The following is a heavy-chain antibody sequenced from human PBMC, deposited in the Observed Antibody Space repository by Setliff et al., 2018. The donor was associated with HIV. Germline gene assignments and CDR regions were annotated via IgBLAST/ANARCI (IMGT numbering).Heavy chain of an antibody. CDR3: ARLVRQTYGSGTFYNYYYYMDV. CDR1: GGSIKSSSYY. Sequence: SETLSLTCTVSGGSIKSSSYYWGWIRQPPGKGLEWIGSIYYSGNTYYNPSLRSRIAISVDTSKSDFSLRLNSVTAADTAVYYCARLVRQTYGSGTFYNYYYYMDVWGKGTTVTVSS. V-gene: IGHV4-39*02. J-gene: IGHJ6*03. CDR2: IYYSGNT. D-gene: IGHD3-10*01.